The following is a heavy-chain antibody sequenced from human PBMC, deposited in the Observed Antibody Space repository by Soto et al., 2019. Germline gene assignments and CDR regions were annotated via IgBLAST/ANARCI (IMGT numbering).Heavy chain of an antibody. CDR1: GFTFSSYA. D-gene: IGHD4-17*01. V-gene: IGHV3-23*01. CDR3: AKSLQQLYDYGDYDRGY. Sequence: GGSLRLSCAASGFTFSSYAMSWVRQAPGKGLEWVSAISGSGGSTYYADSVKGRFTISRDNSKNTLYLQMNSLRAEDTAVYYCAKSLQQLYDYGDYDRGYWGQGTLVTVSS. J-gene: IGHJ4*02. CDR2: ISGSGGST.